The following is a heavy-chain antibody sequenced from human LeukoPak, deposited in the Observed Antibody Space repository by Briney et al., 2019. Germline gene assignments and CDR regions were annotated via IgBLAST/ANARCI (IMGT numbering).Heavy chain of an antibody. CDR3: TTEEVDAFDI. J-gene: IGHJ3*02. CDR1: GFAFSSYS. CDR2: IKSKTDGGTT. V-gene: IGHV3-15*01. Sequence: GGSLRLSCGASGFAFSSYSMNWVRQAPGKGLEWVGRIKSKTDGGTTDYAAPVKGRFTISRDDSKNTLYLQMNSLKTEDTAVYYCTTEEVDAFDIWGQGTMVSVSS.